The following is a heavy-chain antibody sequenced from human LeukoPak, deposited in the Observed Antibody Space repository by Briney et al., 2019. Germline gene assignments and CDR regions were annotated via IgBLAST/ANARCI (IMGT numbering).Heavy chain of an antibody. CDR1: GYTFTSYG. D-gene: IGHD1-7*01. CDR3: ARGGYNWNYVPTYAADY. Sequence: ASVKVSCKASGYTFTSYGISWVRQAPGQGLEWMGWISAYNGNTNYAQKLQGRVTMTTDTSTSTAYMELRSLRSDDTAVYYCARGGYNWNYVPTYAADYWGQGTLVTVSS. V-gene: IGHV1-18*01. J-gene: IGHJ4*02. CDR2: ISAYNGNT.